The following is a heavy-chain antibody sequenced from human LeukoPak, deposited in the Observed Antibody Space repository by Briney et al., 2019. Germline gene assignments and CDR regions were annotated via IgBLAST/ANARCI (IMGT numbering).Heavy chain of an antibody. D-gene: IGHD3-3*01. CDR1: GFTFSSYA. CDR2: ISGSGGST. V-gene: IGHV3-23*01. CDR3: AKTTIFGVVTPYYFDY. J-gene: IGHJ4*02. Sequence: GGSLRLSCAASGFTFSSYAMSWVRQAPGKGLEWVSAISGSGGSTYYADSVKGRFTISRDNSKNTLYLQMNSLRAEDTAVYYCAKTTIFGVVTPYYFDYWGQGTLVTVSP.